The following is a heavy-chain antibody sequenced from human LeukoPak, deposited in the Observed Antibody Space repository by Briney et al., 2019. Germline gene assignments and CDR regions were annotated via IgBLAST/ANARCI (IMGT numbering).Heavy chain of an antibody. D-gene: IGHD3-10*01. CDR3: ARDRSTMVRGVLYYYYMGV. CDR2: IYYSGST. Sequence: SETLSLTCTVSGGSISSYYWSWIRQLPGKGLEWIGYIYYSGSTNYNPSLKSRVTISVDTSKNQFSLKLSSVTAADTAVYYCARDRSTMVRGVLYYYYMGVWGKGTTVTVSS. CDR1: GGSISSYY. V-gene: IGHV4-59*01. J-gene: IGHJ6*03.